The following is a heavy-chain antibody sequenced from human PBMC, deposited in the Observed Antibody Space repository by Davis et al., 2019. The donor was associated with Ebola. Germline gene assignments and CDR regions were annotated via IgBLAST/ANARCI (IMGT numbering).Heavy chain of an antibody. V-gene: IGHV4-59*01. CDR2: IHSSGST. D-gene: IGHD1-26*01. CDR1: GGSISSYY. Sequence: PSETLSLTCTVSGGSISSYYWIWIRQPPGKGLEWIGYIHSSGSTSYNPSLKSRVTMSVDTSKNQFSLRLSSVTAADTAVYYCARELTGSSTTFDYWGQGTLVTVSS. J-gene: IGHJ4*02. CDR3: ARELTGSSTTFDY.